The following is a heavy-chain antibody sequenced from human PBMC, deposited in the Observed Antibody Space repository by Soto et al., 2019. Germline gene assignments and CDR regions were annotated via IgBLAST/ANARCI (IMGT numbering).Heavy chain of an antibody. Sequence: PGGSLRLSCAASGFTFSGYGMHWVRQAPGKGLEWVAVIWYDGSNKYYEDSVKGRFTISRDNSKNTLYLHMNRLRAEDTAVYYCARDTPSLRVAGYGMDVWGQGTTVTV. D-gene: IGHD3-10*01. J-gene: IGHJ6*02. V-gene: IGHV3-33*01. CDR2: IWYDGSNK. CDR1: GFTFSGYG. CDR3: ARDTPSLRVAGYGMDV.